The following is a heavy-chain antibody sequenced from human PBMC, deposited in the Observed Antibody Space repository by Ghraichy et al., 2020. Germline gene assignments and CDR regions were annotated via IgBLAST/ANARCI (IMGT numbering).Heavy chain of an antibody. D-gene: IGHD3-3*01. CDR1: GFTFSSYS. CDR3: ATYYDFWSGYYLRD. Sequence: GESLNISCAASGFTFSSYSMNWVRQAPGKGLEWVSSISSSSSYIYYADSVKGRFTISRDNSKNTLYLQMNSLRAEDTAVYYCATYYDFWSGYYLRDWGQGTLVTVSS. CDR2: ISSSSSYI. V-gene: IGHV3-21*01. J-gene: IGHJ4*02.